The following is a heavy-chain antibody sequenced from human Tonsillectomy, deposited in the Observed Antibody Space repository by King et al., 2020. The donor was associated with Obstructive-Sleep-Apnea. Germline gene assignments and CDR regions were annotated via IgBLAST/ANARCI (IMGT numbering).Heavy chain of an antibody. V-gene: IGHV2-5*02. D-gene: IGHD4-17*01. CDR3: AHRTDYGDYVDY. Sequence: TLKESGPTLVKPNQTLTLTCTFSGFSLSTSGVGVAWIRQPPGKALEWLALIYCDYDKRYRPSLETRLTLTKDTSENQVVLTMTNMDPVDSATYYCAHRTDYGDYVDYWGQGTLVTVSS. CDR2: IYCDYDK. J-gene: IGHJ4*02. CDR1: GFSLSTSGVG.